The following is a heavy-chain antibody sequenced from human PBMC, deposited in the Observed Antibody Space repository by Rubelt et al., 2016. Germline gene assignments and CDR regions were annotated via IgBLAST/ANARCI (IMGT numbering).Heavy chain of an antibody. CDR3: ARDKNDDFWNGYYTGRHYYYYGMDV. CDR2: ISYDGRDK. Sequence: VRQAPGKGLEWVAVISYDGRDKKLEDSVKDRFTISRDNSKNTLYLQMNSLRAEDTAMYYCARDKNDDFWNGYYTGRHYYYYGMDVWGQGTTVTVAS. J-gene: IGHJ6*02. D-gene: IGHD3-3*01. V-gene: IGHV3-33*05.